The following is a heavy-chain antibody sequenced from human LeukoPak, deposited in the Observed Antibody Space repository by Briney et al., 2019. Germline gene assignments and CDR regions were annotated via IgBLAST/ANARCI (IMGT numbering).Heavy chain of an antibody. J-gene: IGHJ4*02. D-gene: IGHD3-22*01. CDR1: GYTFTGYY. CDR3: ARPGYDSSGYGY. CDR2: INPNSGGT. V-gene: IGHV1-2*02. Sequence: ASVTVSCKASGYTFTGYYMHWVRQAPGQGLEWMGWINPNSGGTNYAQKFQGRVTMTRDTSISTAYMELSGLRSDDTAVYYCARPGYDSSGYGYWGQGTLVTVSS.